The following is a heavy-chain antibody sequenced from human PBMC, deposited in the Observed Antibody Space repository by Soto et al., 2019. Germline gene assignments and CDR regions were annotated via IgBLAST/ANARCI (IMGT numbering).Heavy chain of an antibody. V-gene: IGHV1-69*01. D-gene: IGHD2-8*01. Sequence: GSCKASGGTFSSYAISWVRQAPGQGLEWMGGIIPIFGTANYAQKFQGRVTITADESTSTAYMELSSLRSEDTAVYYCARDGLGYCTNGVCEGPPYFDYWGQGTLVTVSS. CDR3: ARDGLGYCTNGVCEGPPYFDY. CDR1: GGTFSSYA. J-gene: IGHJ4*02. CDR2: IIPIFGTA.